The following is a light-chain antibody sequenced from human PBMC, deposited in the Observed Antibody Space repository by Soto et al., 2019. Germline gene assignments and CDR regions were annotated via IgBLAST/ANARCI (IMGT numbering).Light chain of an antibody. CDR3: QQYDSFSRT. J-gene: IGKJ1*01. CDR1: QSISSW. Sequence: DIQVTQSPSTLSASVGDRVTITCRASQSISSWLAWYQQKPGKAPKLLIYDAFSLESGVPSRFSGSGSGTEFTLTISSLQPDDFATYYCQQYDSFSRTFGQGTKVDIK. CDR2: DAF. V-gene: IGKV1-5*01.